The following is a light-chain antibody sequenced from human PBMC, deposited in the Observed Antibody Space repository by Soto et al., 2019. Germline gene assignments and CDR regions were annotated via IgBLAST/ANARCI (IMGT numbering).Light chain of an antibody. CDR1: QGISSA. V-gene: IGKV1-13*02. Sequence: AIQLTQSPSSLSASVGDRVTITCRASQGISSALAWYQQKPGKAPKLLIYDASSLESGVPSRFSGSGSGTDFTLTISSLQPEDLATYYCQQFNSYPRAFTFGPGTKVDIK. J-gene: IGKJ3*01. CDR2: DAS. CDR3: QQFNSYPRAFT.